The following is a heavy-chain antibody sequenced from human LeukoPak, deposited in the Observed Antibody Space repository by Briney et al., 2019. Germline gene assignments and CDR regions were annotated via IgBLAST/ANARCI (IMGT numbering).Heavy chain of an antibody. Sequence: PGGYLSFSCAASGFTFSPYSMNWVRQAPGKGLEWVSSTSGSSLYIYYADSVKGRFTISRDNAKNSLYLQMNSLRAEDTAVYYCARDPPYYDNSGYYYDYWGQGTLVTVSS. D-gene: IGHD3-22*01. J-gene: IGHJ4*02. CDR2: TSGSSLYI. CDR3: ARDPPYYDNSGYYYDY. V-gene: IGHV3-21*01. CDR1: GFTFSPYS.